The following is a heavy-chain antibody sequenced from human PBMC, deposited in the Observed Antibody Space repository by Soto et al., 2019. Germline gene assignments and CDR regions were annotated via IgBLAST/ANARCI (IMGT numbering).Heavy chain of an antibody. Sequence: GESLKISCKGSGYSFAGYWIAWVRQMPGKGLEWMGIIYPGDSDSRYSPSFQGQVTISADKSISTAYLQWNSLKASDTAIYYCARPRSGSYRLDYYGMDVWGQGTTVTVSS. CDR3: ARPRSGSYRLDYYGMDV. D-gene: IGHD3-10*01. CDR2: IYPGDSDS. CDR1: GYSFAGYW. J-gene: IGHJ6*02. V-gene: IGHV5-51*01.